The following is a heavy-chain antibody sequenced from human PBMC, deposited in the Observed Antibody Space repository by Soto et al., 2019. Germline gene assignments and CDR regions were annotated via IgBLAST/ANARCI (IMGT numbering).Heavy chain of an antibody. CDR1: GYTFTSYY. Sequence: QVQLVQSGAEVKKPGASVKVSCKASGYTFTSYYMHWVRQAPGQGLGWMGIINPSGGSTSYAQKFQGRVTMTRDTSTRTVYMELSSLRSEDTAVYYCARGVCVVVVAPPEFDYWGQGTLVTVSS. D-gene: IGHD2-15*01. CDR2: INPSGGST. J-gene: IGHJ4*02. CDR3: ARGVCVVVVAPPEFDY. V-gene: IGHV1-46*01.